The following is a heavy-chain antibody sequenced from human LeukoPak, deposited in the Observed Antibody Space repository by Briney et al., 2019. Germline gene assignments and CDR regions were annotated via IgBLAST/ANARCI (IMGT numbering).Heavy chain of an antibody. J-gene: IGHJ5*02. V-gene: IGHV3-11*06. CDR2: INIGGTNT. D-gene: IGHD3-10*01. CDR1: GFTFNDYY. Sequence: GGSLRLSCAASGFTFNDYYMSWIRQAPGKGLEWLSYINIGGTNTHYADSVKGRFTISRDNAKNSLYLQMNSLRAEDTAVYYCARNGDYGDWFDPWGQGTLVTVSS. CDR3: ARNGDYGDWFDP.